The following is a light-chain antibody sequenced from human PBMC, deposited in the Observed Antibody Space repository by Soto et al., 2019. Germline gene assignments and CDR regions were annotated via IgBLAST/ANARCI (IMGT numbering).Light chain of an antibody. Sequence: DIQMTQSPSTLSASVGDRVTITCRASQSFSTSLAWYQQKPGKAPKLLIYDVSSLKSGVPPRFSGSGFGTDFTLTISSLQSDDFATYYCQQYNNYLTFGPGTKVDIK. V-gene: IGKV1-5*01. CDR3: QQYNNYLT. CDR2: DVS. J-gene: IGKJ3*01. CDR1: QSFSTS.